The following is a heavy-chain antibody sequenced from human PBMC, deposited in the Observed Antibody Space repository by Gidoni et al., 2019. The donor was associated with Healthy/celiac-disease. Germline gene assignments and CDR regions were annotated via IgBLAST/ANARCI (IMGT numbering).Heavy chain of an antibody. Sequence: EVQLLESGGGLVQPGGSLRLSCAASGFTFSSYAMSWVRRAPGKGLEWVSAISGSGGSTYYADSVKGRFTISRDNSKNTLYLQMNSLRAEDTAVYYCAKDSSSKQWLVPYYYYGMDVWGQGTTVTVSS. J-gene: IGHJ6*02. CDR1: GFTFSSYA. D-gene: IGHD6-19*01. CDR2: ISGSGGST. V-gene: IGHV3-23*01. CDR3: AKDSSSKQWLVPYYYYGMDV.